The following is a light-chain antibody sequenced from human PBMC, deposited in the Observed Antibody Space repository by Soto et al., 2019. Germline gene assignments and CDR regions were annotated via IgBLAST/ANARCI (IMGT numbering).Light chain of an antibody. CDR3: QQYNNWPLT. CDR2: GAS. Sequence: EIVMTQSPASLSVSPGERPTLSCRASQSVSSNLAWYQQKRGQPPRLLIFGASTRAPGIPARFSGSGSGTEFTLTISSLQSEDFAVYYCQQYNNWPLTFGGGTKVEIK. J-gene: IGKJ4*01. CDR1: QSVSSN. V-gene: IGKV3-15*01.